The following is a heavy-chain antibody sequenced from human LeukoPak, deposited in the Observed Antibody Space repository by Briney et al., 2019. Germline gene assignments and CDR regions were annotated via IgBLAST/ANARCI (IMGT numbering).Heavy chain of an antibody. CDR1: GFTFSDYY. J-gene: IGHJ3*02. CDR3: ARERAGKFLEWLLEAFDI. D-gene: IGHD3-3*01. Sequence: GGSLRLSCAASGFTFSDYYMSWIRQAPGKGLEWVSYISSSGSTIYYADSVKGRFTISRDNAKNSLYLQMNSLRAEDTAVYYCARERAGKFLEWLLEAFDIWGQGTMVTVSS. CDR2: ISSSGSTI. V-gene: IGHV3-11*04.